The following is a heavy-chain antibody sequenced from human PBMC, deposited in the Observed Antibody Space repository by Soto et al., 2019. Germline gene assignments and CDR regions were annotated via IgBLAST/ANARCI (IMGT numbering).Heavy chain of an antibody. J-gene: IGHJ4*02. D-gene: IGHD1-26*01. Sequence: VQLQERGPGLVRPSQTLSLTCTVSGDSISSNGYYWSWIRQHPEKGLEWIGYINYSGNTYYSSSLKSRITISGDTSKIQFSLNLSSVTAADTAVYYCASGTGGPAGYWGQGTLVTVSS. V-gene: IGHV4-31*03. CDR2: INYSGNT. CDR1: GDSISSNGYY. CDR3: ASGTGGPAGY.